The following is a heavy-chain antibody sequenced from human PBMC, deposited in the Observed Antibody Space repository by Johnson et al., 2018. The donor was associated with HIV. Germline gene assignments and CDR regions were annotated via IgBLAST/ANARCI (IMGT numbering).Heavy chain of an antibody. CDR1: GFTFSSYP. J-gene: IGHJ3*02. CDR2: ISYDGSNK. CDR3: SKDRSSRYLETNDAFDM. Sequence: QVQLVESGGGVVQPGRSLRLSCEASGFTFSSYPMHWVRQAPGKGLEWVAVISYDGSNKYYADSVKGRFTMARDNTKNTLYLQMDSLRAEDTAVYYCSKDRSSRYLETNDAFDMWGQGTMVIVSS. D-gene: IGHD6-13*01. V-gene: IGHV3-30-3*01.